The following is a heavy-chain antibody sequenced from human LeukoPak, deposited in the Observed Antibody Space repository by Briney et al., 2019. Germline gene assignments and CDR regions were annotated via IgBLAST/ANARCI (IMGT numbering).Heavy chain of an antibody. J-gene: IGHJ3*02. V-gene: IGHV3-13*01. CDR3: AREVQNYYGSGLGAFDI. D-gene: IGHD3-10*01. CDR2: IGTAGDT. Sequence: GGSLRLSCAASGFTFSSYDMHWVRQATGKGLEWVSAIGTAGDTYYPGSVKGRFTISRENAKNSLYLQMNSLRAGDTAVYYCAREVQNYYGSGLGAFDIWGQGTMVTVSS. CDR1: GFTFSSYD.